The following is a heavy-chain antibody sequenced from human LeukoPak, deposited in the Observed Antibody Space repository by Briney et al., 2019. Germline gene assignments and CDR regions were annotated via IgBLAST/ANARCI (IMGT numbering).Heavy chain of an antibody. D-gene: IGHD2-2*01. CDR3: ARDQGAQDIVVVPAAAPDYYYYGMDV. J-gene: IGHJ6*02. V-gene: IGHV3-33*01. CDR1: GFTFSGYG. Sequence: GGSLRLSCAASGFTFSGYGMHWVRQAPGKGLEWVAVIWYDGSNKYYADSVKGRFTISRDNSKNTLYLQMNSLRAEDTAVYYCARDQGAQDIVVVPAAAPDYYYYGMDVWGQGTTVTVSS. CDR2: IWYDGSNK.